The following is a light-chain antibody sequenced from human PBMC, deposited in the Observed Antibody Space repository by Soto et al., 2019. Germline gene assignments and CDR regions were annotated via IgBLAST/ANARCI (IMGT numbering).Light chain of an antibody. CDR3: QQRRNWPPLT. Sequence: ETVLTQSPATLSLSPGETATLSCRASESVDIYLAWYQQKPGQAPRLLIYHASSRATGIPARFSGSGSGTDFTLPISSLEPEDSAVYYCQQRRNWPPLTFGGGTRVEIK. CDR2: HAS. V-gene: IGKV3-11*01. CDR1: ESVDIY. J-gene: IGKJ4*01.